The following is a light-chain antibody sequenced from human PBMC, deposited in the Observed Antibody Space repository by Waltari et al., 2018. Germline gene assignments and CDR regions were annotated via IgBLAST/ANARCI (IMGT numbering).Light chain of an antibody. J-gene: IGLJ3*02. Sequence: QSARTQPASVSGSPGQSITISCTGTSSDIGGFNYVSWYQHYPGKAPKLMIYDVSKGPSGVSNRFSGSKSGNTASLTISGLQAEDEADYYCCSYAGSGAWVFGGGTKLTVL. V-gene: IGLV2-23*02. CDR1: SSDIGGFNY. CDR2: DVS. CDR3: CSYAGSGAWV.